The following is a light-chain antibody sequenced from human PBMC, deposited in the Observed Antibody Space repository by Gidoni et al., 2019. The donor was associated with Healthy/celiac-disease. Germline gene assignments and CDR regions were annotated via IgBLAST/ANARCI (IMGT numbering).Light chain of an antibody. CDR1: QSVLYSSNNKNY. J-gene: IGKJ2*01. CDR3: QQYYSTPYT. Sequence: DILLTQSPDSLALSLGERATINCKSRQSVLYSSNNKNYLAWYQQKPGQPPKLLIYWASTRESGVADRCSGSGSGTDFTLTISSLQAEDVAVYYCQQYYSTPYTFGQGTKLEIK. CDR2: WAS. V-gene: IGKV4-1*01.